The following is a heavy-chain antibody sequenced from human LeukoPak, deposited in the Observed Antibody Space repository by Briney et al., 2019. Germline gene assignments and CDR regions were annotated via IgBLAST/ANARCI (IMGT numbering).Heavy chain of an antibody. J-gene: IGHJ6*03. D-gene: IGHD3-22*01. V-gene: IGHV1-18*04. CDR2: ISAYNGNT. CDR3: ARDAMIVVVITPPYYMDV. Sequence: ASVKVSCKASGYIFTGYYMHWVRQAPGQGLEWMGWISAYNGNTNYAQKLQGRVTMTTDTSTSTAYMELRSLRSDDTAVYYCARDAMIVVVITPPYYMDVWGKGTTVTVSS. CDR1: GYIFTGYY.